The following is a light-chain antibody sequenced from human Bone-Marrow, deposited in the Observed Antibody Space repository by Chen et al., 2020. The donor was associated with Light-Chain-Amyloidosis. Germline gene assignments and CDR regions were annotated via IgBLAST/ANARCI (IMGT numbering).Light chain of an antibody. J-gene: IGLJ3*02. Sequence: SYVPTQPSSVSVAPGQTATIACGGNNIGSTSVHWYQQTPGPAPLLVVYDDSDRPSGIPERLSGSNSGNAATLTISRVEAGDEADYYCQVWDRSSDRPVFGGGTKLTVI. CDR3: QVWDRSSDRPV. CDR1: NIGSTS. V-gene: IGLV3-21*02. CDR2: DDS.